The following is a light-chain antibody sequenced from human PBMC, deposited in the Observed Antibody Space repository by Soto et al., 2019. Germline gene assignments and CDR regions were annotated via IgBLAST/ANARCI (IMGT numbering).Light chain of an antibody. Sequence: DIQMTQSPSSLSASLGARVTIPCRANQDIDTHLNWYQQKPGKAPKLLIFRSFALQSGVPSRFSGSGSGTDCTLTNNSRQREDCATYLCQQTYSPYVSFGGGSKVEI. CDR2: RSF. J-gene: IGKJ4*01. V-gene: IGKV1-39*01. CDR1: QDIDTH. CDR3: QQTYSPYVS.